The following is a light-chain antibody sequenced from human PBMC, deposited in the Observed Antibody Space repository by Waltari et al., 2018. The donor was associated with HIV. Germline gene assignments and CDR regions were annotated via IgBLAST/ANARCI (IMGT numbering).Light chain of an antibody. CDR3: SSYTSSSTVV. CDR1: SSDVGGYNY. CDR2: DVS. Sequence: QSALTQPASVSGSPGQSITISCPGTSSDVGGYNYVSWYQQHPGKAPKLMIYDVSNRPSGVYNRFAGSKSGNTASMTISGLQAEDEADYYCSSYTSSSTVVFGGGTKLTVL. V-gene: IGLV2-14*03. J-gene: IGLJ2*01.